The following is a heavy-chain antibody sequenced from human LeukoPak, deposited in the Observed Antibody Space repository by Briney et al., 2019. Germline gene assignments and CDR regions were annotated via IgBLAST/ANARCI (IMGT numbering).Heavy chain of an antibody. CDR3: AKDLHDYYDNSGYYPGDAFDI. V-gene: IGHV3-74*01. J-gene: IGHJ3*02. CDR1: GFTFSSYW. CDR2: INTDGSTT. Sequence: GGSLRLSCAASGFTFSSYWMHWVRQAPGKGLVWVSRINTDGSTTTYADSVKGRFSISRDNSKNTLYLQMNSLRAEDTAVYYCAKDLHDYYDNSGYYPGDAFDIWGQGTMVTVSS. D-gene: IGHD3-22*01.